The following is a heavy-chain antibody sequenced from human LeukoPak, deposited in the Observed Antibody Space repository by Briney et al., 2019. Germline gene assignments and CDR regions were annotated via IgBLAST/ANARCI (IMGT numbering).Heavy chain of an antibody. CDR3: AKDLEAYTSAWPPTFDS. CDR1: GFTFSSYA. CDR2: ISYDGSNK. V-gene: IGHV3-30*04. J-gene: IGHJ4*02. Sequence: GRSLRLSCAASGFTFSSYAMHWVRQAPGKGLEWVAVISYDGSNKYYADSVKGRFTISRDNSKNTLYLQMNSLRAEDTAIYYCAKDLEAYTSAWPPTFDSWGQGTLVTVSS. D-gene: IGHD6-19*01.